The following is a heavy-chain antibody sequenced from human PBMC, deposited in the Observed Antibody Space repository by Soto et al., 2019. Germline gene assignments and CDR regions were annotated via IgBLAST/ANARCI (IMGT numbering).Heavy chain of an antibody. V-gene: IGHV3-74*01. Sequence: VQLVESGGGLVQPGGSLRLSCATSGFDFNIYWMHWARQVPGKGLVWLSRINQDGTNAGYADSVRGRFTISRDNAKKTVYLQMNSLRVEDTAVYYCVEEGGAGTGYWGQGTLVTVSS. J-gene: IGHJ4*02. CDR2: INQDGTNA. D-gene: IGHD1-1*01. CDR1: GFDFNIYW. CDR3: VEEGGAGTGY.